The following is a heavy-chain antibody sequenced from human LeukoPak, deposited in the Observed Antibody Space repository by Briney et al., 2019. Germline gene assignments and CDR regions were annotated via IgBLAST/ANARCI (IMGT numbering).Heavy chain of an antibody. CDR1: GGSISSYS. D-gene: IGHD5-18*01. V-gene: IGHV4-4*07. CDR3: ARGGYSYGVHDAFDI. CDR2: IYTSGST. J-gene: IGHJ3*02. Sequence: PSETLSLTCTVSGGSISSYSWSWIRQPAGKGLEWIGRIYTSGSTNYNPSLKSRVTMSVDTSKNQFSLKLSSVTAADTAVYYCARGGYSYGVHDAFDIWGQGTMVTVSS.